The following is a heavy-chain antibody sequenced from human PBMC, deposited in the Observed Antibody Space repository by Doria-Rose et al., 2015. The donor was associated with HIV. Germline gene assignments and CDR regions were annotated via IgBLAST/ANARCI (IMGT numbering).Heavy chain of an antibody. V-gene: IGHV2-26*01. CDR2: IFSDDDR. Sequence: QVTLKESGPVLVKPTETLTLACTVSGVSLSSPGMGVSWIRQPPGKALEWLANIFSDDDRSYKTSMKSRLTISRGTTKNQLVLTRTDMDPVDTATYYCARIKSSRWYHKYYFDFWGQGTLVIVSA. D-gene: IGHD6-13*01. CDR3: ARIKSSRWYHKYYFDF. J-gene: IGHJ4*02. CDR1: GVSLSSPGMG.